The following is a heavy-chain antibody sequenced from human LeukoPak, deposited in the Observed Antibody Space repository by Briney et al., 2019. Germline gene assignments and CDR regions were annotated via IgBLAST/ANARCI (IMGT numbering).Heavy chain of an antibody. CDR1: GFTFSIYT. Sequence: PGGSLRLSCAASGFTFSIYTMSWVRQAPGKGLEWVSTISSSGGSTYYAESVKGRFTISRDNSKNTLELQMNSLRAEDTAVYYCAKGYAKSCSSTSCYLLDYWGQGTLVTVSS. J-gene: IGHJ4*02. V-gene: IGHV3-23*01. CDR3: AKGYAKSCSSTSCYLLDY. D-gene: IGHD2-2*01. CDR2: ISSSGGST.